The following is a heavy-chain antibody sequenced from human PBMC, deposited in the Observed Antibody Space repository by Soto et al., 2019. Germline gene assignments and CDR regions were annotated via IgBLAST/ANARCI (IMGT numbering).Heavy chain of an antibody. CDR2: IIPIFGTA. CDR3: ERAPNLMDQALYYDGMDV. J-gene: IGHJ6*02. D-gene: IGHD7-27*01. CDR1: GGTFSSYA. V-gene: IGHV1-69*01. Sequence: QVQLVQSGAEVKKPGSSVKFSCKASGGTFSSYAISWVRQAPGQGLEWMGGIIPIFGTANYAQKFQGRVTITADESTSTAYMELSSLRSYDTAVYYCERAPNLMDQALYYDGMDVWVQGTTVTASS.